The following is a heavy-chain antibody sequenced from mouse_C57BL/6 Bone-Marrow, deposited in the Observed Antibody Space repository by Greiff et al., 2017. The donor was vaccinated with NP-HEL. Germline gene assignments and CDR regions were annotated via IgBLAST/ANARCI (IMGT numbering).Heavy chain of an antibody. CDR3: AREGTGRTFFHFDY. CDR1: GFTFSDYG. V-gene: IGHV5-15*04. CDR2: ISNLAYSI. D-gene: IGHD4-1*01. J-gene: IGHJ2*01. Sequence: EVMLVESGGGLVQPGGSLKLSCAASGFTFSDYGMAWVRQAPRKGPEWVAFISNLAYSIYYADTVTGRFTISRENAKNTLYLEMSSLRSEDTAMYYCAREGTGRTFFHFDYWGQGTTLTVSS.